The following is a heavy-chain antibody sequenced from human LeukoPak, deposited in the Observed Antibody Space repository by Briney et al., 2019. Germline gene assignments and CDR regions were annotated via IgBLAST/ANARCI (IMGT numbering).Heavy chain of an antibody. J-gene: IGHJ4*02. CDR1: GFTFKNSA. Sequence: GGSLRLSCAASGFTFKNSAMSWVRQAPGRGLEWVSTISGSRDNSYYADSVKGRFTISRDNSKNALYLQMNSLRAEDTAVYYCGRDLDWGAFDHWGQGTLVTVSS. CDR2: ISGSRDNS. V-gene: IGHV3-23*01. D-gene: IGHD3-9*01. CDR3: GRDLDWGAFDH.